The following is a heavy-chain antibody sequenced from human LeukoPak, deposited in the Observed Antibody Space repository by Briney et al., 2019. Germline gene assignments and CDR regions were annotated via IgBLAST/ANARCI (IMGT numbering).Heavy chain of an antibody. CDR2: INPNSGGT. J-gene: IGHJ4*02. V-gene: IGHV1-2*06. D-gene: IGHD3-22*01. Sequence: GASVKVSCKASGYTFTGYYMYWVRQAPGQGLEWMGRINPNSGGTNYAQKFQGRVTMTRDTSISTAYMELSRLRSDDTAVYYCAREGYYYDSSGYTIEIDYWGQGTLVTVSS. CDR1: GYTFTGYY. CDR3: AREGYYYDSSGYTIEIDY.